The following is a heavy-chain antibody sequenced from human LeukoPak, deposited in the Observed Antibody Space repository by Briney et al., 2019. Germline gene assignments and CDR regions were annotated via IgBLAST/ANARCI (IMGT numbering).Heavy chain of an antibody. CDR1: GYTFTGYY. CDR2: INPNSGGT. J-gene: IGHJ4*02. D-gene: IGHD6-13*01. CDR3: AREVGGGYSSSWYIDY. V-gene: IGHV1-2*02. Sequence: ASVKVSCKTSGYTFTGYYMDWVRQAPGQGLEWMGWINPNSGGTNYAQKFQGRVTMTRDTSISTAYMELSRLRSDDTAVYYCAREVGGGYSSSWYIDYWGQGTLVTVSS.